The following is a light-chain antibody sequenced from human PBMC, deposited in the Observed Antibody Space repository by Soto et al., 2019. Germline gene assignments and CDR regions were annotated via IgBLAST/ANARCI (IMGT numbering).Light chain of an antibody. CDR2: EVS. J-gene: IGLJ1*01. V-gene: IGLV2-14*01. CDR1: SSDVGAYTS. CDR3: TSYTSDNRSYV. Sequence: QSVLTQPASVSGSPGQSITISCTGTSSDVGAYTSVSWYRQHPGKAPKLMIYEVSNRPSGVSNRFSGSKSANTASLTISGLQADDEAHYYCTSYTSDNRSYVFGTGTKVT.